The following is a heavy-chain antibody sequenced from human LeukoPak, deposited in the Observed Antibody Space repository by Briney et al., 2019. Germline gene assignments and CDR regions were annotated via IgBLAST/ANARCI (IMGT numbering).Heavy chain of an antibody. CDR1: GYSFTNYW. D-gene: IGHD6-6*01. CDR3: ARGRQCRSSGFDY. CDR2: IYPGDSDT. V-gene: IGHV5-51*01. J-gene: IGHJ4*02. Sequence: GESLKISCKGSGYSFTNYWIGWVRQMPGKGLEWMGIIYPGDSDTRYSPSFQGQVTISADKSISPAYLQWSSLKASDTAMYYCARGRQCRSSGFDYWGQGTLVSVSS.